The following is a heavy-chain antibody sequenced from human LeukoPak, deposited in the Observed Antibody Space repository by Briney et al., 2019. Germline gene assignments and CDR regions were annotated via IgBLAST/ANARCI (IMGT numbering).Heavy chain of an antibody. CDR1: GFTFNNRA. V-gene: IGHV3-23*01. CDR2: ITDSGDST. Sequence: GGSLRLSCAASGFTFNNRAMSWVRQTPGKGLEWVSSITDSGDSTYYADSVKGRFTISRDNSKDTLYLQMNSLRAEDTAVYYCARDGSLPDYWGQGTLVTVSS. J-gene: IGHJ4*02. CDR3: ARDGSLPDY.